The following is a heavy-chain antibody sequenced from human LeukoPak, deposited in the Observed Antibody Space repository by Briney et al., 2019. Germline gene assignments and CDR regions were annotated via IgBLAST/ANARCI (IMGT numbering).Heavy chain of an antibody. Sequence: SGGSLRLSCAASGFTFSNYAMNWVRQAPGKGLEWVSFISDLGASTYYAGSVKGRFTISRDNSKNTLYLQMNSLRAEDTAVYYCAKPRTIAVPGRSGFDSWGQGTLVTVSS. CDR3: AKPRTIAVPGRSGFDS. J-gene: IGHJ4*02. CDR1: GFTFSNYA. CDR2: ISDLGAST. D-gene: IGHD6-13*01. V-gene: IGHV3-23*01.